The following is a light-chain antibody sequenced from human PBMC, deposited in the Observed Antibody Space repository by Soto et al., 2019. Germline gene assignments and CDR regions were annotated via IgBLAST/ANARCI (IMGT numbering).Light chain of an antibody. Sequence: QTVVTQPPSVSGAPGQRVTISCAGSSSNIGAGYDVHWYQQLPGTAPKLLIYGNSNRPSGVPDRFSGSKSGSSASLAITGLQSEDEADYYCQSHDSSLSGYVFGTGTMVTVL. J-gene: IGLJ1*01. V-gene: IGLV1-40*01. CDR1: SSNIGAGYD. CDR3: QSHDSSLSGYV. CDR2: GNS.